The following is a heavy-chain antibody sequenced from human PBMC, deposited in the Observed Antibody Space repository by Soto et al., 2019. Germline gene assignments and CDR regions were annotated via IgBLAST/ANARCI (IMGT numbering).Heavy chain of an antibody. V-gene: IGHV4-4*07. CDR1: GGSISNYY. J-gene: IGHJ4*02. CDR2: IDARGST. Sequence: SETLSLTCTVSGGSISNYYCNWIRQPAGKGLEWIGRIDARGSTNYNPSLKSRVTMSVDTSKQQFSLKLSSVTAADTALYYCARGGQDFWSGPFDYWGRGALVTVS. CDR3: ARGGQDFWSGPFDY. D-gene: IGHD3-3*01.